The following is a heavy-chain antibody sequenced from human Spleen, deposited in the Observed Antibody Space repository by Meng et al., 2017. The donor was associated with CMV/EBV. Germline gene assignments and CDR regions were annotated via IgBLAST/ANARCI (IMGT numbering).Heavy chain of an antibody. J-gene: IGHJ5*02. CDR1: GYTFTRYG. CDR3: ARRRAVAGHGWFDP. Sequence: QVQLVQSGSELKKAGASVKVSCKASGYTFTRYGMNWERQAPGQGLEWMGSMITNTGNPTCAQGFTGRFVFSLDTSVSTAYLQISSLKAEDTAVYYCARRRAVAGHGWFDPWGQGTLVTVSS. V-gene: IGHV7-4-1*02. D-gene: IGHD6-19*01. CDR2: MITNTGNP.